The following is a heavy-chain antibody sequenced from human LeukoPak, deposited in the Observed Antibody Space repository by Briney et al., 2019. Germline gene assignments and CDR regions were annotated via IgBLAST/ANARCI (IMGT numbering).Heavy chain of an antibody. V-gene: IGHV3-15*01. D-gene: IGHD1-26*01. CDR2: IKAKAHGGTI. Sequence: GGTLRLSCAASGFTFINAWMAWVRQAPGKGLEWVGRIKAKAHGGTIEYAAPVKGRFTISRDDSKNTLYLQMNSLKTEDTAVYYCTTDGVGVEGATYDNWGQGTLVSVSS. CDR1: GFTFINAW. CDR3: TTDGVGVEGATYDN. J-gene: IGHJ4*02.